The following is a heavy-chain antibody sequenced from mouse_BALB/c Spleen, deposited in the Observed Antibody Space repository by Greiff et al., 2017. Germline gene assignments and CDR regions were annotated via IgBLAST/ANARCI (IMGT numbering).Heavy chain of an antibody. Sequence: EVQGVESGGGLVKPGGSLKLSCAASGFTFSDYYMYWVRQTPEKRLEWVATISDGGSYTYYPDSVKGRFTISRDNAKNNLYLQMSSLKSEDTAMYYCASGLRYYAMDYWGQGTSVTVSS. V-gene: IGHV5-4*02. CDR3: ASGLRYYAMDY. CDR2: ISDGGSYT. D-gene: IGHD1-1*01. CDR1: GFTFSDYY. J-gene: IGHJ4*01.